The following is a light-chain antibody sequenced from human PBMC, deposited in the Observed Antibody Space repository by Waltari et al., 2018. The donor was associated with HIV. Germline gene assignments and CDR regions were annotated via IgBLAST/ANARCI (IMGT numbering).Light chain of an antibody. CDR1: ESVNSD. CDR3: QQDNNWPPAWT. V-gene: IGKV3-15*01. J-gene: IGKJ1*01. Sequence: EIVMTQSPVTLSASPGESVTLSCRASESVNSDLAWYQQKPGQAPRLLIHGASTRATGIPPRFSGSGSETQFTLTISSLQSEDCAVYYCQQDNNWPPAWTFGRGTRVEI. CDR2: GAS.